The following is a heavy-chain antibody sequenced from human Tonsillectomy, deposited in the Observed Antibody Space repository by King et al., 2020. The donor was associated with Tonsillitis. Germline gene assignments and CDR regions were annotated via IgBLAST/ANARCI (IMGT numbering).Heavy chain of an antibody. CDR2: IDT. V-gene: IGHV5-51*01. CDR1: GYSFTSYW. J-gene: IGHJ3*02. CDR3: ARTTRRDSLTGDGYLFAFDI. Sequence: QLVQSGAEVKKPGESLKISCKGSGYSFTSYWIAWVRQMPGKGLEWMGIIDTRYSPSFQGQVTISADKSISTAYLQWSSLKASDTAMYYCARTTRRDSLTGDGYLFAFDIWGQGTTVTVSS. D-gene: IGHD3-9*01.